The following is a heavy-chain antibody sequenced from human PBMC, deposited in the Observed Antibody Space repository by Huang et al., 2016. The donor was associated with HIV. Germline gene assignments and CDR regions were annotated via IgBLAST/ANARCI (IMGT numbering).Heavy chain of an antibody. Sequence: EVQLVESGGGLVQPGGSLRLSCAASGFTFRNHWMPWVRQAPGKGLEWGSRINRDGSDRSNADSVKGRFTIARDNAQNTVHLHMNSLRAEDTAVYFCAKNPSITAVDSDYYYYYMDVWGKGTTVTVS. CDR2: INRDGSDR. CDR3: AKNPSITAVDSDYYYYYMDV. D-gene: IGHD6-13*01. CDR1: GFTFRNHW. V-gene: IGHV3-74*01. J-gene: IGHJ6*03.